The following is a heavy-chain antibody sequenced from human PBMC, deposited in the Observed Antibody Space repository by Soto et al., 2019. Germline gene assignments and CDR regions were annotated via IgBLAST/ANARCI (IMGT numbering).Heavy chain of an antibody. D-gene: IGHD3-10*01. CDR3: VKGRGGSAEFDS. Sequence: PGWSLRLSCAASGFTFSNHDRHWVRQAPGKGLEWVALISYDRSNTYSAASVKGRFTISRDNFNNILYLQTNSLRPEDTAVYYCVKGRGGSAEFDSWGQGTLVTVSA. V-gene: IGHV3-30*18. J-gene: IGHJ4*02. CDR1: GFTFSNHD. CDR2: ISYDRSNT.